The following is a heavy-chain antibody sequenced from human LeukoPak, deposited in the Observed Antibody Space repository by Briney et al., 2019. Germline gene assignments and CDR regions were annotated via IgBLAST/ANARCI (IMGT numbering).Heavy chain of an antibody. CDR2: ISGSGGST. V-gene: IGHV3-23*01. Sequence: PGGSLRLSCAASGFTFSSYAMSWVRPAPGEGLEWVSAISGSGGSTYYADSVKGRFTISRDNSKNTLYLQMNSLRAEDTAVYYCAKTDIVVVPAAMRGYYFDYWGQGTLVTVSS. D-gene: IGHD2-2*01. J-gene: IGHJ4*02. CDR3: AKTDIVVVPAAMRGYYFDY. CDR1: GFTFSSYA.